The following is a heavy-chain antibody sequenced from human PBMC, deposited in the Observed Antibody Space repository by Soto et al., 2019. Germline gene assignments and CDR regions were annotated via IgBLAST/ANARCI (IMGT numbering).Heavy chain of an antibody. CDR3: ATASSQSSGYYYYFDY. V-gene: IGHV4-59*01. CDR2: IYYSGST. CDR1: GGSISSYY. Sequence: SETLSLTCTVSGGSISSYYWSWIRQPPGKGLEWIGYIYYSGSTNYNPSLKGRVTISVDTSKNQFSLKLSSVTAADMAVYYCATASSQSSGYYYYFDYWGQGTLVTVSS. D-gene: IGHD3-22*01. J-gene: IGHJ4*02.